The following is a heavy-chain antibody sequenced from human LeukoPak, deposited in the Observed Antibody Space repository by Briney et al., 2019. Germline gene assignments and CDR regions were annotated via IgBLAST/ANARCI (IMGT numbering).Heavy chain of an antibody. CDR3: AVSQTVGATYYFDY. Sequence: ASVKVSCKASGYTFTSYGISWVRQATGQGLEWMGWMNPNSGNTGYAQKFQGRVTMTRNTSISTAYMELSSLRSEDTAVYYCAVSQTVGATYYFDYWGQGTLVTVSS. D-gene: IGHD1-26*01. CDR1: GYTFTSYG. V-gene: IGHV1-8*02. J-gene: IGHJ4*02. CDR2: MNPNSGNT.